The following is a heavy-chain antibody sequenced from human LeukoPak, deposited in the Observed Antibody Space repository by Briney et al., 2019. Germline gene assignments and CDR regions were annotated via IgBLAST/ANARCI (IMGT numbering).Heavy chain of an antibody. CDR3: ARDQGVYCSGGACTAFDI. CDR2: ISSSSSYI. Sequence: GGSLRLSYAASGFTFSSYTMNWVRQAPGKGLEWVSSISSSSSYIYYVDSVKGRFSISRHNAKNSLYLQMDRLGADDTAVYYCARDQGVYCSGGACTAFDIWGQGTMVTVSS. CDR1: GFTFSSYT. D-gene: IGHD2-15*01. V-gene: IGHV3-21*06. J-gene: IGHJ3*02.